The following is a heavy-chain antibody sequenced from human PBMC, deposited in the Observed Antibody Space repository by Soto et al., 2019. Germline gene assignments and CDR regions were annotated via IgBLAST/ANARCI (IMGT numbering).Heavy chain of an antibody. D-gene: IGHD2-2*01. J-gene: IGHJ5*02. CDR2: IYYSGST. CDR3: ARDDPASCYECMT. V-gene: IGHV4-31*03. Sequence: QLQESGPGLVKPSQTLSLTCTVSGGSISNGGYYWSWIRQVPGKGLEWIGYIYYSGSTYYNPSLKSRVTISVDTSKNQFSLKLSSVTAADTAVYYCARDDPASCYECMTWGQGTLVTVSS. CDR1: GGSISNGGYY.